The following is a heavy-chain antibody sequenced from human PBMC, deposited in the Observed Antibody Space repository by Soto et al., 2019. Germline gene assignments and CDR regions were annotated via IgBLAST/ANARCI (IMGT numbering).Heavy chain of an antibody. CDR2: INHSGST. J-gene: IGHJ5*02. V-gene: IGHV4-34*01. CDR1: GGSFSGYY. D-gene: IGHD5-18*01. CDR3: AREGHSYGSTNWFDP. Sequence: SETLSLTCAVHGGSFSGYYWSWVRQPPGKGLEWIGEINHSGSTNYNPSLKSRVTISVDTSKNQFSLKLSSVTAADTAVYYCAREGHSYGSTNWFDPWGQGTLVTVSS.